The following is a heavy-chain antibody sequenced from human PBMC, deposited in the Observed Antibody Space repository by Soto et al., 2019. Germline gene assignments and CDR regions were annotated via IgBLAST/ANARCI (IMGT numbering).Heavy chain of an antibody. Sequence: SETLSLTCAVYGGSFSGYYWSWIRQPPGKGLEWIGEINHSGSTNYNPSLKSRVTISVDTSKNQFSLKLSSVTAADTAVYYCARGRWLRSAFDYWGPGTLVTVSS. CDR2: INHSGST. CDR1: GGSFSGYY. CDR3: ARGRWLRSAFDY. V-gene: IGHV4-34*01. J-gene: IGHJ4*02. D-gene: IGHD5-12*01.